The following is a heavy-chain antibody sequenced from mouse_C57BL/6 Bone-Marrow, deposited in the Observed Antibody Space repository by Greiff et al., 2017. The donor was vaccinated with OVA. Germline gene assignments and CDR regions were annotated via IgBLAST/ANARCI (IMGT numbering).Heavy chain of an antibody. D-gene: IGHD2-2*01. CDR1: GYTFTSYW. J-gene: IGHJ4*01. CDR2: IDPSDSYT. CDR3: ASYGYGYAMDY. V-gene: IGHV1-59*01. Sequence: VQLQQPGAELVRPGTSVKLSCKASGYTFTSYWMHWVKQRPGQGLEWIGVIDPSDSYTNYNQKFKGKATLTVDTSSSTAYMQLSSLTSEDSAVYYCASYGYGYAMDYWGQGTSVTVSS.